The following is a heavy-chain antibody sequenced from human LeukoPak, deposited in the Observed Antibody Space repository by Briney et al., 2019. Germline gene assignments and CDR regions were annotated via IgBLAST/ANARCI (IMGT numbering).Heavy chain of an antibody. J-gene: IGHJ4*02. V-gene: IGHV1-2*02. CDR2: INPNTSGT. CDR1: GYTFTDYF. D-gene: IGHD6-13*01. CDR3: ARVWERSSSTWPFDY. Sequence: ASVKVSCKASGYTFTDYFMHWVRQAPGQGLEWMGWINPNTSGTKSAQKFQGRVTMTRDTSSNTAYMELSRLRSDDTDVYYCARVWERSSSTWPFDYWGQGTLVTVSS.